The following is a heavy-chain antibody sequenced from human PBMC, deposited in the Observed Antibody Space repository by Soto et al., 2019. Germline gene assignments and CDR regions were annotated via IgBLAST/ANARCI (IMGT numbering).Heavy chain of an antibody. CDR3: ERYGIAGNYYYYYGMDV. J-gene: IGHJ6*02. CDR1: GYSFTSYW. Sequence: PGESLKISCKGSGYSFTSYWISWVRQMPGKGLEWMGRIDPSDSYTNYSPSFQGHVTISADKSISTAYLQWSSLKASDTAMYYCERYGIAGNYYYYYGMDVWGQGTTVTVSS. CDR2: IDPSDSYT. V-gene: IGHV5-10-1*01. D-gene: IGHD6-13*01.